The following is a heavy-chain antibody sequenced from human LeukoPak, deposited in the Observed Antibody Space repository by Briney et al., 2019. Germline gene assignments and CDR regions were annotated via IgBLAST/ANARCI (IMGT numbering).Heavy chain of an antibody. CDR3: AKDRADYGDYIGYFDY. D-gene: IGHD4-17*01. Sequence: PGGSLRLSCAASGFTFSSYAMSSVRQAPGKGLEWVSAISWNSGNIGYADSVKGRFTISRDNAKHSLYLQMNSLRTEDTALYYCAKDRADYGDYIGYFDYWGQGTLVTASS. V-gene: IGHV3-9*01. CDR2: ISWNSGNI. J-gene: IGHJ4*02. CDR1: GFTFSSYA.